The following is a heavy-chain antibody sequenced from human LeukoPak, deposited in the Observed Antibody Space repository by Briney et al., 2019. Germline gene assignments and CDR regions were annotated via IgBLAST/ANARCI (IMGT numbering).Heavy chain of an antibody. J-gene: IGHJ4*02. CDR3: AKDVYGDYGGLDY. CDR2: ISGGST. V-gene: IGHV3-23*01. CDR1: GFTFSSYA. Sequence: GGSLRLSCAASGFTFSSYAMSWVRQAPGKGLEWVSAISGGSTYYADSVKGRFAISRDNSKNTLYLQMNSLRAEDTAVYYCAKDVYGDYGGLDYWGQGTLVTVSS. D-gene: IGHD4-17*01.